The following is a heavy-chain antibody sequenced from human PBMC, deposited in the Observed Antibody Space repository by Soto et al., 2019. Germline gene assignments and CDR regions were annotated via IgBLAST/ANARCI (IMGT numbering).Heavy chain of an antibody. J-gene: IGHJ4*02. Sequence: QVQMVQSGAEVKKPGTSVKVSCKASGYAFINYAVTWVRQAPGEGLEWMGWISTSNDNSYSAQKFQDRVTMSTETSSNTAYMELRRLTSNATDVYYCSREGGNTGTSDYWGQGNLVTVSS. V-gene: IGHV1-18*01. CDR1: GYAFINYA. CDR2: ISTSNDNS. CDR3: SREGGNTGTSDY. D-gene: IGHD1-7*01.